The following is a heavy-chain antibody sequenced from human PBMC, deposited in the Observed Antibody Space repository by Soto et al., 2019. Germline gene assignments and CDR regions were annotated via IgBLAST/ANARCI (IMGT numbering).Heavy chain of an antibody. V-gene: IGHV4-34*01. J-gene: IGHJ6*02. CDR1: GGSFSGYY. D-gene: IGHD2-21*02. CDR2: INHSGTI. CDR3: ARADRTLVTSYSLDV. Sequence: QGQLQQWGAGLLKPSETLSLTCAVYGGSFSGYYWTWIRQPQGKGLEWIGEINHSGTINFNPSLKSRLTISLDTSKKHFSLKLSSVTDADTAAYYCARADRTLVTSYSLDVWGQGTTVTVSS.